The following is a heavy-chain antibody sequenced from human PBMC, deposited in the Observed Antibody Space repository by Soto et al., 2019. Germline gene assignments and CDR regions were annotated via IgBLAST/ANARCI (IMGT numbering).Heavy chain of an antibody. CDR1: GFSFSNYW. CDR2: IKQDGSGA. D-gene: IGHD4-17*01. CDR3: AREGYGDYDVLDI. J-gene: IGHJ3*02. V-gene: IGHV3-7*01. Sequence: EVQLVESGGGLVQPGGSLRLSCAASGFSFSNYWMSWVRQAPGRGLEWVANIKQDGSGAYYVDSVKGRFTISRDNVKNSLYLQMNSLRAEDTAVYYWAREGYGDYDVLDIWGQGTMVTVSS.